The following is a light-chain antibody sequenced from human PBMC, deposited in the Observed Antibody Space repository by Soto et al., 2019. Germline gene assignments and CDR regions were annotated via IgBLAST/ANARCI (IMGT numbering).Light chain of an antibody. CDR2: QVT. CDR3: TSYVGSNTMV. V-gene: IGLV2-23*02. Sequence: QSALTQPASVSGSPGQSITISCTGTSSDIGIYNIVSWYQHYPGKAPKLIIYQVTKRPSGVSDRFSGSKSGNTATLTISGLQAEDEGDYYCTSYVGSNTMVFGGGTQLTVL. J-gene: IGLJ3*02. CDR1: SSDIGIYNI.